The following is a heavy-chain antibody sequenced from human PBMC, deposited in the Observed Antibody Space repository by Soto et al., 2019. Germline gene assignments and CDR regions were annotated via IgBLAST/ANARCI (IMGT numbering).Heavy chain of an antibody. CDR1: GYSFTSYW. V-gene: IGHV5-51*01. CDR2: TYPGDSDT. J-gene: IGHJ5*02. CDR3: ARHISEWQQLGGRFDP. Sequence: ESLTISYTGSGYSFTSYWIGWVRQMPGKGLEWMGITYPGDSDTRYSPSFQGQVTISADKSISTAYLQWSSLKASDTAMYYCARHISEWQQLGGRFDPWGQGTLVTVYS. D-gene: IGHD6-13*01.